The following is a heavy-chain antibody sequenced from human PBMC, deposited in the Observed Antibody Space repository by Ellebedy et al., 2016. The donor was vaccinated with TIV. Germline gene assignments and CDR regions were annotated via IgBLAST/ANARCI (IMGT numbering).Heavy chain of an antibody. V-gene: IGHV3-23*01. Sequence: GESLKISCAASGFTFSSYAMSWVRQAPGKGLEWVSSISGSGSHTYYADSVKGRFTISRDNSQNTLYVQMNSLRAEDTAVYYCAKASGSSGNTNYYFDYWGQGTLVTVSS. CDR3: AKASGSSGNTNYYFDY. J-gene: IGHJ4*02. CDR1: GFTFSSYA. CDR2: ISGSGSHT. D-gene: IGHD3-22*01.